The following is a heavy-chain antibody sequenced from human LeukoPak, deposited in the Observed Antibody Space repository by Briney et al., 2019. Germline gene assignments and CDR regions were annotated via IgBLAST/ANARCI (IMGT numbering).Heavy chain of an antibody. Sequence: PGGSLRLSCAASGFTFSSYAMSWVRQAPGKGLEWVSAISGSGGSTYYADSVKGRFTISRDNSKNTLYLQMNSLRAADTAVYYCARGITVLRGARRFGWFDPWGQGTLVTVSS. D-gene: IGHD3-10*01. CDR2: ISGSGGST. CDR1: GFTFSSYA. CDR3: ARGITVLRGARRFGWFDP. V-gene: IGHV3-23*01. J-gene: IGHJ5*02.